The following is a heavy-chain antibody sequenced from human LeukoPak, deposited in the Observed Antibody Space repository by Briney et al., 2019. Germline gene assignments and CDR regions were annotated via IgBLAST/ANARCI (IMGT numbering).Heavy chain of an antibody. CDR3: ARGNLVRGVITNWFDP. CDR1: GFTFSSYG. D-gene: IGHD3-10*01. V-gene: IGHV3-33*01. Sequence: GGSLRLSCAASGFTFSSYGMHWVRQAPGKGLEWVAVIWYDGSNKYYADSVKGRFTISRDNSKNTLYLQMNSLRAEDTAVYYCARGNLVRGVITNWFDPWGQGTLVTVSS. J-gene: IGHJ5*02. CDR2: IWYDGSNK.